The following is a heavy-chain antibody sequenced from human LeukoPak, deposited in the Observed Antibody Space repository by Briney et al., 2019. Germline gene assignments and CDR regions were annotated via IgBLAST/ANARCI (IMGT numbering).Heavy chain of an antibody. V-gene: IGHV4-4*02. CDR2: IYHSGST. D-gene: IGHD6-19*01. Sequence: SGTLSLTCAVSGVSISSTNWWSWVRQPPGKGLEWIGEIYHSGSTNYNPSLKSRVTISVDKSKNQFSLKLSSVTAADTAVHYCARVYSSGTNWFDPWGQGTLVTVSS. CDR1: GVSISSTNW. J-gene: IGHJ5*02. CDR3: ARVYSSGTNWFDP.